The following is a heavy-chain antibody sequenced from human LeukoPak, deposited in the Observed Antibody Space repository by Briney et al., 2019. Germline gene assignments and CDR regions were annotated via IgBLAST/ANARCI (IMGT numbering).Heavy chain of an antibody. Sequence: ASVKVSCKASGYTFTGYYMHWVRQAPGQGLEWMGWINPNSGGTNYAQKFQGWVTMTRDTSISTAYMELSRLRSDDTAVYYCARGRDLWFGELFGSPTLYYFDYWGQGTLVTVSS. J-gene: IGHJ4*02. CDR3: ARGRDLWFGELFGSPTLYYFDY. CDR2: INPNSGGT. D-gene: IGHD3-10*01. CDR1: GYTFTGYY. V-gene: IGHV1-2*04.